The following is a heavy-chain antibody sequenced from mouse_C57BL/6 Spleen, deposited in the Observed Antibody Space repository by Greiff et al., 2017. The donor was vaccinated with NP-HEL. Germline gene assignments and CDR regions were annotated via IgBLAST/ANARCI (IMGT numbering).Heavy chain of an antibody. V-gene: IGHV1-26*01. J-gene: IGHJ3*01. CDR2: INPNNGGT. CDR3: ARYFAY. CDR1: GYTFTDYY. Sequence: EVQLQQSGPELVKPGASVKISCKASGYTFTDYYMNWVKQSHGKSLEWIGDINPNNGGTSYNQKFKGKATLTVDKSSSTAYMELRSLTSEDSAVYYCARYFAYWGHGTLVTVSA.